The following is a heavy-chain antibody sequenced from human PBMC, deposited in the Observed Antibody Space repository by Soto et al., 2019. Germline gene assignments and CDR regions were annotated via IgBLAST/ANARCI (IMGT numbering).Heavy chain of an antibody. CDR1: GFTFSSFG. Sequence: QVQLVDSGGGVVQPGRSLRLSCAASGFTFSSFGMHWVRQAPAKGLEWVAVISHDGSNKYYADSVKGRFTISRDNSKNTLYLQMNSLRAEDTAVYYCAKVMGVRGVTSGADYWGQGTLVTGSS. CDR2: ISHDGSNK. V-gene: IGHV3-30*18. J-gene: IGHJ4*02. D-gene: IGHD3-10*01. CDR3: AKVMGVRGVTSGADY.